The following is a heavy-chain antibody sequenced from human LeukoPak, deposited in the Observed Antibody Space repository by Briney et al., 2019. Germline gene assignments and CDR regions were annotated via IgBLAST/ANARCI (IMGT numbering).Heavy chain of an antibody. V-gene: IGHV4-31*03. D-gene: IGHD1-26*01. CDR2: IHNSGST. CDR3: ARGSYSGSYY. J-gene: IGHJ4*02. CDR1: GGSISSGGYY. Sequence: SETLSLTCTVSGGSISSGGYYWSWIRQHPGKGLEWIGYIHNSGSTNYNPSLKSRVTISVDTSKNQFSLKLSSVTAADTAVYYCARGSYSGSYYWGQGTLVTVSS.